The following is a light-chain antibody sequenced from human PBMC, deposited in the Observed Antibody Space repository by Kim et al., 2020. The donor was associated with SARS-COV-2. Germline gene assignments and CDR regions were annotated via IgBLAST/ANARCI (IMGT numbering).Light chain of an antibody. V-gene: IGLV1-40*01. Sequence: QSVLTQPPSVSGAPGQRVTISCTGSNSNIGAGYDVHWYQQIPGTAPKLLIYVNTNRPSGVPDRFSGSKSGSSASLAITGLQAADEADYYCQSYDNSLSGVIFGGGTRLAVL. J-gene: IGLJ2*01. CDR2: VNT. CDR3: QSYDNSLSGVI. CDR1: NSNIGAGYD.